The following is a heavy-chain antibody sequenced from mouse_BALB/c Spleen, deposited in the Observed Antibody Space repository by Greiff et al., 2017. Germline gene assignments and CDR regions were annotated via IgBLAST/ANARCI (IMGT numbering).Heavy chain of an antibody. D-gene: IGHD1-2*01. CDR2: ISDGGSYT. V-gene: IGHV5-4*02. CDR1: GFTFSDYY. Sequence: EVKLVESGGGLVKPGGSLKLSCAASGFTFSDYYMYWVRQTPEKRLEWVATISDGGSYTYYPDSVKGRFTISRDNAKNTLYLQMSSLKSEDTAMYYCARQGTTATGAMDYWGQGTSVTVSS. CDR3: ARQGTTATGAMDY. J-gene: IGHJ4*01.